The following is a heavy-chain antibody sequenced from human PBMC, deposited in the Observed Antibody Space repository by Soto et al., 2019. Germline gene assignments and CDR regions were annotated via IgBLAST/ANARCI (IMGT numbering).Heavy chain of an antibody. D-gene: IGHD3-3*01. CDR2: ISAYNGNT. CDR1: GYTFTSYG. Sequence: QVQLVQSGAEVKKPGASVKVSCKASGYTFTSYGISWVRQAPGQGLEWMGWISAYNGNTNYAQKLQGRVTMTTDASTSTAYKELMSLRSDDTAVYYGARDVTRNYDFWSGYYRGGDYGMDVWGQGTTVTVSS. CDR3: ARDVTRNYDFWSGYYRGGDYGMDV. V-gene: IGHV1-18*04. J-gene: IGHJ6*02.